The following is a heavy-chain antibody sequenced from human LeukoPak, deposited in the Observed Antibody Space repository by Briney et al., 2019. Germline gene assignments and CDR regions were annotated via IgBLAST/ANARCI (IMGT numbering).Heavy chain of an antibody. CDR1: GGSISSGGYY. V-gene: IGHV4-31*03. J-gene: IGHJ5*02. CDR2: IYYSGST. CDR3: ARGYCSGGSCYFWGYNWFDP. D-gene: IGHD2-15*01. Sequence: PSETLSLTCTVSGGSISSGGYYWSWIRQHPGKGLEWIGYIYYSGSTYYNPSLKSRVTISVDTSKNQFSLKLSSVTAADTAVYYCARGYCSGGSCYFWGYNWFDPWGQGTLVTVSS.